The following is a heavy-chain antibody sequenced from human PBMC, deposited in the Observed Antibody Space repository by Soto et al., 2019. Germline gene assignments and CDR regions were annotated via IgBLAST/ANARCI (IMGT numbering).Heavy chain of an antibody. CDR2: IYYSGST. V-gene: IGHV4-30-4*01. J-gene: IGHJ3*02. Sequence: LSLTCTVSGGSISSGDYYWSWIRQPPGKGLEWIGYIYYSGSTYYNPSLKSRVTISVDTSKNQFSLKLSSVTAADTAVYYCAREGYYYDSSGRGAFDIWGQGTMVTVSS. D-gene: IGHD3-22*01. CDR1: GGSISSGDYY. CDR3: AREGYYYDSSGRGAFDI.